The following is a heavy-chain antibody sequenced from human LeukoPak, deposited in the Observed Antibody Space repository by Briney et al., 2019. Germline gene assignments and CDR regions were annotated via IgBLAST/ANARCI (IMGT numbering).Heavy chain of an antibody. CDR3: ARGYCSGSRCYSVDY. D-gene: IGHD2-15*01. V-gene: IGHV3-48*04. Sequence: GGSLRLSCAASGFTFSSYSLNWVRQAPGKGLEWVSYITSSSSSIYYADSVKGRFTISRDNAKNSLYLQMNSLRAEDTAMYYCARGYCSGSRCYSVDYWGQGTLVTVSS. J-gene: IGHJ4*02. CDR1: GFTFSSYS. CDR2: ITSSSSSI.